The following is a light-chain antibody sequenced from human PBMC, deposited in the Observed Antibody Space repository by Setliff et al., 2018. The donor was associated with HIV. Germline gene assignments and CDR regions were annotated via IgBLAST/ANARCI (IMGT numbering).Light chain of an antibody. CDR2: SSS. CDR3: LLYYGTFYV. CDR1: TGAVTSGNF. J-gene: IGLJ1*01. Sequence: QAVVTQEPSLTVSPGGTVTLTCAFSTGAVTSGNFPSWFQQKPGQAPRALIYSSSKKHSWTPARFSGSLLGGKAALTLSGVQPEDEADYYCLLYYGTFYVFGSGTKVTVL. V-gene: IGLV7-43*01.